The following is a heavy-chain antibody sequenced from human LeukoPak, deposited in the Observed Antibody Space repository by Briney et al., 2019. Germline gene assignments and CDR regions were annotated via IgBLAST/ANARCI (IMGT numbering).Heavy chain of an antibody. D-gene: IGHD3-22*01. CDR3: AKGSYYDSSGSFYFDY. CDR2: ISGSGDNT. Sequence: GGSLRLSCAASGFTFSSYAMSWVRQAPGKGLEWVPGISGSGDNTYYADSVKGRFTISRDNSKNTLYVQVNSLGTEDTAAYYCAKGSYYDSSGSFYFDYWGQGTLVTASS. V-gene: IGHV3-23*01. CDR1: GFTFSSYA. J-gene: IGHJ4*02.